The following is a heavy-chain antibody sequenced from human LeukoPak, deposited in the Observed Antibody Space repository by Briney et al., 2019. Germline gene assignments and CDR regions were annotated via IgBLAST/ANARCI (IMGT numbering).Heavy chain of an antibody. D-gene: IGHD2-15*01. V-gene: IGHV4-4*07. CDR1: GASIDSHY. CDR3: ARALNPLPGTYYFDY. CDR2: IYISGSS. Sequence: SETLSLTCTVSGASIDSHYWSWIRQPAGKGLEWIGRIYISGSSNYNSSLQSRVTMSVDTSKNQFSLKLTSVTAADTAVYYCARALNPLPGTYYFDYWGQGTLVTVSS. J-gene: IGHJ4*02.